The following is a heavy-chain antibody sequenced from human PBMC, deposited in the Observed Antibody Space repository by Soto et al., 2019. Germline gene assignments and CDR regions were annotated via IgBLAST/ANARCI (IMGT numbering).Heavy chain of an antibody. CDR2: ISYDGSNK. V-gene: IGHV3-30-3*01. Sequence: QVQLVESGGGVVQPGRSLRLSCAASGFTFSSYAMHWVRQAPGKGLEWVAVISYDGSNKYYADSVKGRFTISRDNSKNTLYLQMNSLRAEDTAEYYCARDTRYSSSWGTYYFDYWGQGTLVTVSS. J-gene: IGHJ4*02. CDR1: GFTFSSYA. CDR3: ARDTRYSSSWGTYYFDY. D-gene: IGHD6-13*01.